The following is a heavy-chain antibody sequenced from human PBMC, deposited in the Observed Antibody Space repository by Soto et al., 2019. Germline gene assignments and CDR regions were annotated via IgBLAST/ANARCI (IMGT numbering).Heavy chain of an antibody. D-gene: IGHD2-8*01. CDR2: IYYSGST. J-gene: IGHJ4*02. CDR1: GGSISSGGYY. V-gene: IGHV4-31*03. Sequence: SETLSLTCTVSGGSISSGGYYWSWIRQHPGKGLEWIGYIYYSGSTYYNPSLKSRVTISVDTSKNQFSLKLSSVTAADTAVYYCARGPRYCTNGVCYWGAYYFDYWGQETLVTVS. CDR3: ARGPRYCTNGVCYWGAYYFDY.